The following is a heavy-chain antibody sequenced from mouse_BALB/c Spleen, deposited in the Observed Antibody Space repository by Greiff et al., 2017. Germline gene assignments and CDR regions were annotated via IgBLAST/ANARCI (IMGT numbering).Heavy chain of an antibody. V-gene: IGHV7-3*02. Sequence: EGKLQESGAGLVQPGGSLRLSCATSGFTFTDYYMSWVRQPPGKALEWLGFIRNKANGYTTEYSASVKGRFTISRDNSQSILYLQMNTLRAEDCATYYCARDTWFAYWGQGTLVTVSA. CDR2: IRNKANGYTT. CDR1: GFTFTDYY. CDR3: ARDTWFAY. J-gene: IGHJ3*01.